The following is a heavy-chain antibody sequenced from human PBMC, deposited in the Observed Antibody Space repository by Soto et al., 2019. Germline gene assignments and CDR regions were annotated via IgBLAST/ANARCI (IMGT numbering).Heavy chain of an antibody. V-gene: IGHV3-23*01. J-gene: IGHJ5*02. CDR1: GFTFSSYA. CDR3: AKDLFVGDIVAMNNWFDP. D-gene: IGHD5-12*01. Sequence: PGGSLRLSCAASGFTFSSYAMSWVRQAPGKGLEWVSAISGSGGSTYYADFVKGRFTISRDNSKNTLYLQLNSLRAEDTAVYYCAKDLFVGDIVAMNNWFDPWGQGTLVTVSS. CDR2: ISGSGGST.